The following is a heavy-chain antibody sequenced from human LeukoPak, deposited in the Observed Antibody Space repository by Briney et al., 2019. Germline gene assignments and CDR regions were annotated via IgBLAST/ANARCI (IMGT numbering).Heavy chain of an antibody. D-gene: IGHD6-19*01. CDR3: ARRWGSDWSKPGYYMDV. CDR1: GSFSDHS. J-gene: IGHJ6*03. CDR2: IDEKRRT. V-gene: IGHV4-34*01. Sequence: SETLSLTCAVYGSFSDHSWSWVRQPPGKGLEWIGEIDEKRRTSYSPSLTSRVTMSVDTSKNQFSLKLSSVTAADTAVYYCARRWGSDWSKPGYYMDVWGKGTTVTVSS.